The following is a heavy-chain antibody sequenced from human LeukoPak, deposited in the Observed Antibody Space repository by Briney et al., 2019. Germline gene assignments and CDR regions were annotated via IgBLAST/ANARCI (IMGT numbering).Heavy chain of an antibody. V-gene: IGHV4-59*08. CDR3: ARRPALWSRGAFDI. CDR1: GGSINSYY. CDR2: IYYNGSS. D-gene: IGHD2-21*01. Sequence: KPSETLSLTCIVSGGSINSYYWSWIRQPPGKGLEWIGYIYYNGSSNYNPSLKSRVTISVDTSKNHFSLYLSSVTAADTAVYYCARRPALWSRGAFDIWGQGTMVTVSS. J-gene: IGHJ3*02.